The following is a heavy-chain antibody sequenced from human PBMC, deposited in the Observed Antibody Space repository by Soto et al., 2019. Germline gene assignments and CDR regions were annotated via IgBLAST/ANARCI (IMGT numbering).Heavy chain of an antibody. Sequence: PSETLSLTCAVSGDSISSGGFSWSWIRQPPGKGLEWIGYIYHSGTTYNNPSLNSRVTLSVDTSKNQFSLKLNSVTAADTAVYYCARYYGDYKNYFDYWGQGTLVTVSS. V-gene: IGHV4-30-2*01. CDR2: IYHSGTT. CDR3: ARYYGDYKNYFDY. D-gene: IGHD4-17*01. CDR1: GDSISSGGFS. J-gene: IGHJ4*02.